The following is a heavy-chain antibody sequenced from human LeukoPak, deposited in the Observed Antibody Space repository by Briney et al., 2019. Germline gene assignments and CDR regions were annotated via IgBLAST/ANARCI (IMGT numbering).Heavy chain of an antibody. Sequence: GGSLRLSCAASGLTSSSYGMSWVRQAPGKGLEWVSSISSTGGTTYYADSVKGRFTISRDNSKNTLYLQMNSLRAEDTAIYYCAKNGDRGAYCTGGTCYPYFYYYMDVWGKGTTVTI. CDR1: GLTSSSYG. J-gene: IGHJ6*03. CDR2: ISSTGGTT. CDR3: AKNGDRGAYCTGGTCYPYFYYYMDV. D-gene: IGHD2-15*01. V-gene: IGHV3-23*01.